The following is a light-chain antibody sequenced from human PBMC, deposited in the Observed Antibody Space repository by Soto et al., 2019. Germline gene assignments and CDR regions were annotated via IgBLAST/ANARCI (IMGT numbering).Light chain of an antibody. CDR3: QQSSSTPWT. CDR1: QNIRNY. V-gene: IGKV1-39*01. J-gene: IGKJ1*01. CDR2: AAS. Sequence: DIQMTQSPSSLSASVGDRVTITCRTSQNIRNYLNWYQQKPGKAPKLLIYAASSLQSGVPSRFSGSGAGTDFTLTIGSLQPEDFAIYYWQQSSSTPWTFGQGTKVEIK.